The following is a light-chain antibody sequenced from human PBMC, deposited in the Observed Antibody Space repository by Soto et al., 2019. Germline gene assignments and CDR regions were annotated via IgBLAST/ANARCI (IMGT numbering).Light chain of an antibody. CDR2: EVS. CDR3: SSYTSSSTSLYV. V-gene: IGLV2-18*02. J-gene: IGLJ1*01. CDR1: SSDVGSYNR. Sequence: QSALTQPPSVSGSPGQSVTISCTGTSSDVGSYNRVSWYQQPPGTAPKLMIYEVSNRPSGVPDRFSGSKSGNTASLTISGLQAEDEADYYCSSYTSSSTSLYVFGTGTKATVL.